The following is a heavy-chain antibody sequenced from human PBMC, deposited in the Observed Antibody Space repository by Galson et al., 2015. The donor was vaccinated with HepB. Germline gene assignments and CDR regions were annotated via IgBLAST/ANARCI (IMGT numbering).Heavy chain of an antibody. Sequence: SLRLSCAASGFTFSSYSMNWVRQAPGKGLEWVSSISSSSYIYYADSVKGRFTISRDNAKNSLHLQMNSLRAEDTAVYYCARAGDDFWSGYSRRPDAFDIWGQGTMVTVSS. J-gene: IGHJ3*02. CDR3: ARAGDDFWSGYSRRPDAFDI. CDR2: ISSSSYI. CDR1: GFTFSSYS. V-gene: IGHV3-21*01. D-gene: IGHD3-3*01.